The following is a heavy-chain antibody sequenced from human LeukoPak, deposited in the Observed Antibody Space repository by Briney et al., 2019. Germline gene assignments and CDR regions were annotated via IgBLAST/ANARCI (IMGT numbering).Heavy chain of an antibody. D-gene: IGHD6-6*01. CDR1: GGSISTSSFF. CDR2: LYYSGRT. Sequence: SETLSLTCNVSGGSISTSSFFWGWIRQPPGKGLEWIGTLYYSGRTYYNPSLKSRVTISEHTSKNQFSLKLSSVTAADTAVYYCARGYLASRPFVDYWGQGTLVTVSS. CDR3: ARGYLASRPFVDY. J-gene: IGHJ4*02. V-gene: IGHV4-39*01.